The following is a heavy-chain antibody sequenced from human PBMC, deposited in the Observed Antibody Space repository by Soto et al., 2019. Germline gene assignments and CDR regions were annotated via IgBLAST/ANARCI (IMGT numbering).Heavy chain of an antibody. CDR1: GGTFSSYA. V-gene: IGHV1-69*01. J-gene: IGHJ4*02. D-gene: IGHD3-22*01. CDR3: ARILEDYYDSSGYYYTFDY. Sequence: QVQLVQSGAEVKKPGSSVKVSCKASGGTFSSYAISWVRQAPGQGLEWMGGIIPIFGTTNYAQKFQGRVTITADESTSTAYMELSSLRSEDTAVYYCARILEDYYDSSGYYYTFDYWGQGTLVTVSS. CDR2: IIPIFGTT.